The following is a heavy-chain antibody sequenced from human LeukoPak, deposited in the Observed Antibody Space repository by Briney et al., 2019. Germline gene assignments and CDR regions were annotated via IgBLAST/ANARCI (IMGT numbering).Heavy chain of an antibody. Sequence: PGGSLRLSCAVSGFTFSDYSMNWVRQPPGKGLEWISYISTGGDTIYYADSVKGRFTISSDNAKKSLYLQMNSLRVEDTAVYYCARGPPLFDPWGQGTLVTVSS. J-gene: IGHJ5*02. CDR2: ISTGGDTI. CDR1: GFTFSDYS. CDR3: ARGPPLFDP. V-gene: IGHV3-48*01.